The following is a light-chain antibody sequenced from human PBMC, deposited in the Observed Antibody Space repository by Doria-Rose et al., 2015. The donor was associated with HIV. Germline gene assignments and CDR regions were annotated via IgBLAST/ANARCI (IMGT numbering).Light chain of an antibody. CDR1: QSFSSTY. V-gene: IGKV3-20*01. CDR3: HQYGTSWT. Sequence: TQSPGTLSLSPGERATPSCRASQSFSSTYLAWYQQKPGQAPSLLIYDGSTRATGISDRFSASGSGTDFTLTINRLEPEDFALYYRHQYGTSWTFGQGTKVEI. CDR2: DGS. J-gene: IGKJ1*01.